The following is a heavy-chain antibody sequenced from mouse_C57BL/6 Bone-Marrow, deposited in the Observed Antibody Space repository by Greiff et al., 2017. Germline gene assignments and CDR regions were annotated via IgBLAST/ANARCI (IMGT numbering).Heavy chain of an antibody. J-gene: IGHJ1*03. V-gene: IGHV1-5*01. CDR3: TRSPPCGGTAPYWYFDV. CDR2: IYPGNSDT. CDR1: GYTFTSYW. Sequence: EVQLVESGTVLARPGASVKMSCKTSGYTFTSYWMHWVKQRPGQGLEWMGAIYPGNSDTSYNQQFKGKAKLTAVTSASTAYMELSSLTTEDSAVYYCTRSPPCGGTAPYWYFDVWGTGTTVTVSS. D-gene: IGHD1-2*01.